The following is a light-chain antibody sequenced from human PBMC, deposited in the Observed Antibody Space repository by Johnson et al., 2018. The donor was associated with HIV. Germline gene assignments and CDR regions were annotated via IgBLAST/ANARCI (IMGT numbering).Light chain of an antibody. CDR1: SSNIGNNY. Sequence: QSVLTQPPSVSAAPGQKVTISCSGSSSNIGNNYVSWYQHLPGTAPKLLIYDNNKRPSGIPDRFSGSKSGTSATLGITGLQTGDEADYYCGTWHSGLRAVYVFGTGTKVTVL. J-gene: IGLJ1*01. CDR2: DNN. V-gene: IGLV1-51*01. CDR3: GTWHSGLRAVYV.